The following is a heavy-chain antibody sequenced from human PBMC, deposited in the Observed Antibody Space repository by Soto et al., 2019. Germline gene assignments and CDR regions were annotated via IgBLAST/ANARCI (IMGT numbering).Heavy chain of an antibody. D-gene: IGHD3-10*01. CDR1: GGSISSGGYY. J-gene: IGHJ3*02. CDR2: IYYSGST. V-gene: IGHV4-31*03. CDR3: ARVPREFGELSGDAFDI. Sequence: SETLSLTCTVSGGSISSGGYYWSWIRQHPWKGLEWIGYIYYSGSTYYNPSLKSRVTISVDTSKNQFSLKLSSVTAADTAVYYCARVPREFGELSGDAFDIWGQGTMVTVSS.